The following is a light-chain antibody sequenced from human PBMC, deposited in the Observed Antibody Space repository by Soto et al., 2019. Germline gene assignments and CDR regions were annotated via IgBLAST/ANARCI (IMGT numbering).Light chain of an antibody. Sequence: DIPMTQSPTSLSASVGDRVTITCRASQDIRNFVAWYQQKPGKAPKLLIYAASTLQSGVPSQFSDSGSGTDFTLTINILQPEDVPTYSCQKYSSVPVFGPGIIAEIK. CDR2: AAS. CDR1: QDIRNF. J-gene: IGKJ3*01. CDR3: QKYSSVPV. V-gene: IGKV1-27*01.